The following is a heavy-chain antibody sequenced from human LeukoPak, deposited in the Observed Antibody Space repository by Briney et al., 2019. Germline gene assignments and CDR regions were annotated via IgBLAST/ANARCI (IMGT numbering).Heavy chain of an antibody. Sequence: GGSLKLSCAASGFTFSGSAMHWVRQASGKGLEWVGRIRSKANSYATAYAASVKGRFTISRDDSKNTAYLQMNSLRAEDTAVYYCARAQLTWDAANWGQGTLVTVSS. CDR3: ARAQLTWDAAN. J-gene: IGHJ4*02. V-gene: IGHV3-73*01. CDR1: GFTFSGSA. CDR2: IRSKANSYAT. D-gene: IGHD1-1*01.